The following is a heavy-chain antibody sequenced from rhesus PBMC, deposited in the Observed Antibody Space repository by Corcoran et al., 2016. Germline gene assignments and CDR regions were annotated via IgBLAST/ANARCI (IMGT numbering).Heavy chain of an antibody. V-gene: IGHV4S19*01. CDR1: GGSITSSNW. D-gene: IGHD1-38*01. Sequence: QVQLQESGPGLGKPSETLSLTCAVSGGSITSSNWWTWIRQPPGKGLEWIGTIGGNSGLTYNNPSLKSRGTVSKDTSKNQFALKLSSVTAADTAVYYCARGPPPTQDVWGRGVLVTVSS. CDR2: IGGNSGLT. CDR3: ARGPPPTQDV. J-gene: IGHJ5-2*02.